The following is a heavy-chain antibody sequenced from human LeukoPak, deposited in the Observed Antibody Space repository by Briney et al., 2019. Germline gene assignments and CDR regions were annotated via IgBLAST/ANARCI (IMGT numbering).Heavy chain of an antibody. CDR2: LYHGDSV. CDR1: GYSISNGYY. Sequence: SETLSLTCAVSGYSISNGYYWVWIRQPPGKGLEWIGSLYHGDSVYYNTALESRVSMSVDTSKNQFSLKLSSVTAADTAVYYCARHDSSGYYIFDYWGQGTLVTVSS. V-gene: IGHV4-38-2*01. J-gene: IGHJ4*02. D-gene: IGHD3-22*01. CDR3: ARHDSSGYYIFDY.